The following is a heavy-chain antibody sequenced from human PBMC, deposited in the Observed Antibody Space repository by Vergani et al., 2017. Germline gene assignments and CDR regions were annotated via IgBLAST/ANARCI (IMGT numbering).Heavy chain of an antibody. V-gene: IGHV4-59*10. CDR3: AREPGLILNGKEPDY. CDR2: IYTSGST. Sequence: QVQLQQWGAGLLKPSETLSLTCAVYGGSFSGYYWSWIRQPPGKGLEWIGRIYTSGSTHYNPSLKSRVTISLDTSKNQFSMKLSSVTAADTAAYYCAREPGLILNGKEPDYWGQGTLVTVSS. J-gene: IGHJ4*02. D-gene: IGHD1-14*01. CDR1: GGSFSGYY.